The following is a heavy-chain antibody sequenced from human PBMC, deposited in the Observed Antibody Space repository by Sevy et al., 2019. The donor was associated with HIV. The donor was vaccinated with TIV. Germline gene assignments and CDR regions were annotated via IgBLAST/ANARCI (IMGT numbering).Heavy chain of an antibody. D-gene: IGHD6-13*01. Sequence: SETLSLTCAVSGYSISSGYYWGWIRQPPGKGLEWIGSIYHSGSTYYNPSLKSRVTISEDTSKNQFSLKLSSVTAAETAVYYCATYSSGWYHSFDYWGQGTLVTVSS. J-gene: IGHJ4*02. CDR3: ATYSSGWYHSFDY. CDR1: GYSISSGYY. V-gene: IGHV4-38-2*01. CDR2: IYHSGST.